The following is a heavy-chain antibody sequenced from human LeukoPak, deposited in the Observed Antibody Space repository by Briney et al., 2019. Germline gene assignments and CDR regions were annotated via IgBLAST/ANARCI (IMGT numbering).Heavy chain of an antibody. CDR1: GFTFSSYW. CDR2: IKQDGSEK. D-gene: IGHD6-6*01. Sequence: SGGSLRLSCAASGFTFSSYWMSWVRQAPGKGLEWVANIKQDGSEKYYVDSVKGRFTISRDNAKNSLYLQMNSLRAEDTAVYYCARPSSSSGYYYYYYGMDVWGQGTMVTVSS. CDR3: ARPSSSSGYYYYYYGMDV. V-gene: IGHV3-7*01. J-gene: IGHJ6*02.